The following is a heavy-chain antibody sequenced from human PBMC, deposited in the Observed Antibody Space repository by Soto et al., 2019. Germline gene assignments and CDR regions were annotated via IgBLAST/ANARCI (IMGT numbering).Heavy chain of an antibody. J-gene: IGHJ6*02. CDR1: GFTFSSYG. V-gene: IGHV3-33*01. CDR3: ARDLGKQQLVRGYGMDV. CDR2: IWYDGRYE. D-gene: IGHD6-13*01. Sequence: QVQLVESGGGVVQPGRSLRLSCAASGFTFSSYGIHWVRQAPGKGLEWVAVIWYDGRYEYYADSVKGRFTISRDNSKNTLYLQMNSLRAEDTAVYYCARDLGKQQLVRGYGMDVWGQGTTVTVSS.